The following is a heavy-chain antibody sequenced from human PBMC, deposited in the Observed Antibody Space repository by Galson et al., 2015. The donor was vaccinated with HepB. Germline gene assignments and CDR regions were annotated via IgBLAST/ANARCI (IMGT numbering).Heavy chain of an antibody. CDR3: ARVLRYFDWSSDWYFEL. D-gene: IGHD3-9*01. CDR2: IYYSGST. V-gene: IGHV4-59*08. CDR1: GGSISSNY. J-gene: IGHJ2*01. Sequence: ETLSLTCTVSGGSISSNYWSWLRQPPGKGLECFGYIYYSGSTNYNPSLKSRFTISVDTSKNQFSLKLSSVTAADTAVYYCARVLRYFDWSSDWYFELWGRGTLVTVSS.